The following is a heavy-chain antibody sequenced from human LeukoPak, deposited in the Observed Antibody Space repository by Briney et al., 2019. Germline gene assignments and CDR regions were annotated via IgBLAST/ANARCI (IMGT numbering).Heavy chain of an antibody. CDR1: GDTFTTYA. D-gene: IGHD2-8*01. J-gene: IGHJ5*02. Sequence: SVKVSCKASGDTFTTYAIIWVRQAPGQGLEWMGGIIPMFDTPNYAQRLQGRVTVTADKSTKTAYMELTSLRSEDTAVYYCARAGIPGYCTNVTCSNWLDPWGQGTLVTVSS. CDR3: ARAGIPGYCTNVTCSNWLDP. V-gene: IGHV1-69*06. CDR2: IIPMFDTP.